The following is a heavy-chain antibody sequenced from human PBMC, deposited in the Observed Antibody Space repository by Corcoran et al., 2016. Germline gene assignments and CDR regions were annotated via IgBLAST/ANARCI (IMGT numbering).Heavy chain of an antibody. CDR2: IWYDGSNK. D-gene: IGHD2-15*01. V-gene: IGHV3-33*01. J-gene: IGHJ2*01. Sequence: QVQLVESGGGVVQPGRSLRLSCAASGFTFRNYGMHWVCQAPGKGLEWVTFIWYDGSNKYYVDSVEGRFTISRDNSKNTLSLQMNSLRAEDTAIYFCARERDSSYYDLWGRGTLVTVSS. CDR1: GFTFRNYG. CDR3: ARERDSSYYDL.